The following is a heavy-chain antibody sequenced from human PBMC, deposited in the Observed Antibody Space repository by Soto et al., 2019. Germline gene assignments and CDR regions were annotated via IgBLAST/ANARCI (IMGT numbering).Heavy chain of an antibody. CDR1: GFSFSNYG. V-gene: IGHV3-33*01. CDR3: VRDSEWELTNGFEV. CDR2: TWYDGSTT. Sequence: QVHLVESGGGVVQPGTSLRLSCAASGFSFSNYGMHWVRQAPGKGLEWVAVTWYDGSTTHYADSVRGRFTVSRDNPKNQLYLQMDSLRDEDTAVYFCVRDSEWELTNGFEVWGQGTTVIVSS. J-gene: IGHJ3*01. D-gene: IGHD1-7*01.